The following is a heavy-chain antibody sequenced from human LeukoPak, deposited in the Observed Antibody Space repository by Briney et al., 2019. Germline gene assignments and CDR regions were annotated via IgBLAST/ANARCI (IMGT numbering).Heavy chain of an antibody. Sequence: ASVKVSCKASGYTFTSYYMHWVRQAPGQGPEWMGIINPSGGSTSYAQKFQGRVTMTRDTSTSTVYMELSSLRSEDTAVYYCARVGYCSSTSCYAGEYFQHWGQGTLVTVSS. J-gene: IGHJ1*01. V-gene: IGHV1-46*01. CDR3: ARVGYCSSTSCYAGEYFQH. D-gene: IGHD2-2*03. CDR1: GYTFTSYY. CDR2: INPSGGST.